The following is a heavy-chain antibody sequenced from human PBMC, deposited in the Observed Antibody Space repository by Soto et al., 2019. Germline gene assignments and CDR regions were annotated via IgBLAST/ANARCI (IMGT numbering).Heavy chain of an antibody. J-gene: IGHJ5*02. D-gene: IGHD6-13*01. V-gene: IGHV3-30-3*01. CDR1: GFTFSSYA. CDR2: ISNDGSNE. Sequence: VHLVESGGGVVQPGRSLRLSCAASGFTFSSYAIHWVRQAPGNGLEWVAAISNDGSNEFYADSVKGRFTISRDNSKNTLYVQMNSLRAEDTAVYYCARSVAEGGTRGSWFDPWGQGILVHVSA. CDR3: ARSVAEGGTRGSWFDP.